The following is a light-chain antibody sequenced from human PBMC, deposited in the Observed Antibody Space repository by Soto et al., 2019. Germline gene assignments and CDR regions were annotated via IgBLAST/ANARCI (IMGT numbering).Light chain of an antibody. V-gene: IGLV3-21*02. Sequence: SYELTQPPSVSVAPGQTARITCGGNDIGSKSVHWYQQRPGQAPVMVVYDDSDRPSGIPERFSGCNSGNTATLTISRVEAGDEGDYYCQVWDAPSDQPVFGGGTKLTVL. CDR3: QVWDAPSDQPV. CDR1: DIGSKS. CDR2: DDS. J-gene: IGLJ2*01.